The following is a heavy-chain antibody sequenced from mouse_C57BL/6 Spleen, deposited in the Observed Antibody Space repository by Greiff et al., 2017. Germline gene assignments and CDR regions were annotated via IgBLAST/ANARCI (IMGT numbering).Heavy chain of an antibody. D-gene: IGHD1-1*01. V-gene: IGHV1-55*01. CDR1: GYTFTSYW. J-gene: IGHJ3*01. CDR3: ASSTVVATRGWFDY. Sequence: QVQLQQPGAELVKPGASVKMSCKASGYTFTSYWITWVKQRPGQGLEWIGDIYPGSGSTNYNEKFKSKATLTVETSSSTAYMQLSSLTSEDSAVYDCASSTVVATRGWFDYWGQGTLVTVSA. CDR2: IYPGSGST.